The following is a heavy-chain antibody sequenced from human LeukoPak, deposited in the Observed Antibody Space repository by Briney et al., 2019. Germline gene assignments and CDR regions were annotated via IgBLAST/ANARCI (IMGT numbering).Heavy chain of an antibody. CDR2: ISHVGSNK. D-gene: IGHD3-3*01. CDR1: GFTFSSFV. Sequence: GRSLRLSCAASGFTFSSFVMHWVRQATGKGLEWVAVISHVGSNKYYADSVQGRFSISRDNSKNTLYLQMNSLRAEDTAVYYCARDFLRRGYDFWSGYYDYWGQGTLVTVSS. CDR3: ARDFLRRGYDFWSGYYDY. V-gene: IGHV3-30-3*01. J-gene: IGHJ4*02.